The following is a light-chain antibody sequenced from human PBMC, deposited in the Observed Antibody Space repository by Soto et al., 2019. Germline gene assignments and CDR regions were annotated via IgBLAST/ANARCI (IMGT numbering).Light chain of an antibody. CDR2: GAS. V-gene: IGKV1-39*01. CDR3: QQTYTTPWT. Sequence: DIHMAQSPPSLSASVGDRVTITCRASHNIVTYLNWYQQKPGKAPKVLIYGASTLQSGVPSRFSGSGSGTDFTLTISSLQPEDSTTYYCQQTYTTPWTFGQGTKVEIK. J-gene: IGKJ1*01. CDR1: HNIVTY.